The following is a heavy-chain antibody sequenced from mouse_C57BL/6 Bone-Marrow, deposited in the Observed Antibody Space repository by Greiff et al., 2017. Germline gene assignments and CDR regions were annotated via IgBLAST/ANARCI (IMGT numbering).Heavy chain of an antibody. CDR3: TRVYGS. CDR1: GYTFTDYE. Sequence: QVQLKESGAELVRPGASVTLSCKASGYTFTDYEMHWVKQTPVHGLEWIGAIDPETGGTAYNQKFKGKAILTADKSSSTAYMELRSLTSEDSAVYYCTRVYGSWGQGTTLTVSS. J-gene: IGHJ2*01. D-gene: IGHD1-1*01. V-gene: IGHV1-15*01. CDR2: IDPETGGT.